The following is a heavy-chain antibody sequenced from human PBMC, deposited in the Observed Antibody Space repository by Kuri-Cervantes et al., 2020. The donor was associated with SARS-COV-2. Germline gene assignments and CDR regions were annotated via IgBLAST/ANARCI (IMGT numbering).Heavy chain of an antibody. Sequence: GSLRLSCTVSGGSISSYYWSWIRQPPGKGLEWIGYMYNSGRTNYNPSLKSRVTISVDTSKNQFSLKLTSVTAADTAVYYCAREGHGGSYSPIDYWGQGTLVTVSS. J-gene: IGHJ4*02. CDR1: GGSISSYY. CDR3: AREGHGGSYSPIDY. D-gene: IGHD1-26*01. V-gene: IGHV4-59*01. CDR2: MYNSGRT.